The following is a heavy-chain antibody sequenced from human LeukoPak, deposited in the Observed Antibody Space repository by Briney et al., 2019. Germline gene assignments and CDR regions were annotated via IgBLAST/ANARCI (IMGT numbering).Heavy chain of an antibody. CDR1: GYSFTGYY. D-gene: IGHD6-13*01. J-gene: IGHJ2*01. Sequence: ASVKVSCKASGYSFTGYYMHWVRQAPGQGLEWMGWINPNSGGTNYAQKFQGRVTMTRDTSISTAYMELSRLRSEDTAVYYCARVPSWSRYFDLWGRGTLVTVSS. CDR3: ARVPSWSRYFDL. CDR2: INPNSGGT. V-gene: IGHV1-2*02.